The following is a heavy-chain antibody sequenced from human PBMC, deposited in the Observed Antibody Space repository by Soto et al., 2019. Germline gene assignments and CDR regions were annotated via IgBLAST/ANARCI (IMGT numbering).Heavy chain of an antibody. CDR1: GFTFSSYA. CDR2: IDGSGAGT. D-gene: IGHD3-9*01. Sequence: EVQLLESGGGLVQPGGSLRLSCVASGFTFSSYAMSWVRQAPGRGLECVSSIDGSGAGTYYSDSVRGRFTISRDNSKNTLVLQMDSLRAEDTAVYYCAKGDILTGSRQGWDYWGQGTLVTVSS. V-gene: IGHV3-23*01. CDR3: AKGDILTGSRQGWDY. J-gene: IGHJ4*02.